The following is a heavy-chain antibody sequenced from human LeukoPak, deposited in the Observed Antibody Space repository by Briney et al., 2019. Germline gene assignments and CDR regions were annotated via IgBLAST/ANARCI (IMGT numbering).Heavy chain of an antibody. J-gene: IGHJ1*01. V-gene: IGHV1-69*01. CDR3: ARVPLHDRNDYYYPH. Sequence: SVKVSCRASGGTFSSYAISWVRQAPGQGLEWMGGIIPIFGTANYAQKFQGRVTITADESTSTAYMELSSLRSEDTAVYYCARVPLHDRNDYYYPHWGQGTVVTVSS. CDR1: GGTFSSYA. D-gene: IGHD3-22*01. CDR2: IIPIFGTA.